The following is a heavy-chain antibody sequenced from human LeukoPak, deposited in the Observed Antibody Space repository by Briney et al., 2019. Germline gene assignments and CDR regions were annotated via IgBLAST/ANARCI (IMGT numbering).Heavy chain of an antibody. CDR2: FDPEHGET. D-gene: IGHD1-26*01. V-gene: IGHV1-24*01. J-gene: IGHJ3*02. CDR3: ARDLREHGAFDI. Sequence: AASVKVSCKVSGYTLTELSMHWVRQAPGKGLEWMGGFDPEHGETVYAQKFQGRLTMTEDTSTHTAYMELSSLRSDDTAVYYCARDLREHGAFDIWGQGTMVSVSS. CDR1: GYTLTELS.